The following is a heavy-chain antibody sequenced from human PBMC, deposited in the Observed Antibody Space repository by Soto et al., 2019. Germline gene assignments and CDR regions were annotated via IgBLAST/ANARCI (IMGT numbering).Heavy chain of an antibody. CDR2: INPNSGGT. V-gene: IGHV1-2*04. CDR1: GYTFTGYY. D-gene: IGHD3-16*01. CDR3: ADGVFCYDYSSDEIDS. Sequence: ASVKVSCKASGYTFTGYYMHWVRQAPGQGLEWMGWINPNSGGTNYAQKFQGWVTMTRDTSISTAYMELSRLRSDDTAVYYCADGVFCYDYSSDEIDSWGQGTLVTVSS. J-gene: IGHJ5*01.